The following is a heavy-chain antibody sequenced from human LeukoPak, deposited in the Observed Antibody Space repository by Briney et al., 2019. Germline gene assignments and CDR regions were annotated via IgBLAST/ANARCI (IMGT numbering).Heavy chain of an antibody. D-gene: IGHD3-22*01. CDR2: IYHGENT. CDR1: GGSITSSSYY. Sequence: ASETLSLTCTVSGGSITSSSYYWGWIRQPPGKGLEWIGNIYHGENTYYNPSLKSRVTISIDTSNNQFYLKLSSLTAADTAVYYCARRDDSSGYHKIFDYWGQGTLVTVSS. CDR3: ARRDDSSGYHKIFDY. V-gene: IGHV4-39*01. J-gene: IGHJ4*02.